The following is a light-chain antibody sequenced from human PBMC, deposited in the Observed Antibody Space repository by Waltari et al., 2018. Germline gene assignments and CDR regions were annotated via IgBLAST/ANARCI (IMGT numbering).Light chain of an antibody. CDR2: KAS. J-gene: IGKJ1*01. CDR1: QSISSW. Sequence: DIQMTQSPSSLSASVGDTVPIPCRTSQSISSWLDWYQQKPGKAPKLLIYKASSLQSGVPSRFSGSGSGTEFTLTISSLQPEDFATYYCLQYSSSPPWTFGQGTKVEIK. V-gene: IGKV1-12*01. CDR3: LQYSSSPPWT.